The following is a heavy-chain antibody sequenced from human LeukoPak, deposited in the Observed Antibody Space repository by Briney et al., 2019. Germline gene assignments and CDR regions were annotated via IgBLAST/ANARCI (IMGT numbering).Heavy chain of an antibody. CDR3: ARVVRRGYSGYDYFDY. J-gene: IGHJ4*02. V-gene: IGHV4-59*01. CDR1: GGSISSYY. Sequence: PSETLSLTCTVSGGSISSYYWSWIRQLPGKGLEWIGYIYYSGSTNYNPSLKSRVTISVDTSKNQFSLKLSSVTAADTAVYYCARVVRRGYSGYDYFDYWGQGTLVTVSS. CDR2: IYYSGST. D-gene: IGHD5-12*01.